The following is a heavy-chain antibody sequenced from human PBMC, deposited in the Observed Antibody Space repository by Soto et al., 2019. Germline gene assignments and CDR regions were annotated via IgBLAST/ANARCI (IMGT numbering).Heavy chain of an antibody. D-gene: IGHD3-22*01. V-gene: IGHV5-10-1*01. CDR3: AAKRRNYYYDSSGYYSHDAFDI. Sequence: GESLKISCKGSGYSFTSYWISWVRQMPGKGLEWMGRIDPSDSYTNYSPSFQGHVTISADKSISTAYLQWSSLKASDTAMYYCAAKRRNYYYDSSGYYSHDAFDIWGQGTMVTVSS. CDR2: IDPSDSYT. J-gene: IGHJ3*02. CDR1: GYSFTSYW.